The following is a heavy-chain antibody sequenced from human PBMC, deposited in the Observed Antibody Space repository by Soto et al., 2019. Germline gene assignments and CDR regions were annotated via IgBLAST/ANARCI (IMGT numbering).Heavy chain of an antibody. J-gene: IGHJ5*02. D-gene: IGHD6-6*01. CDR1: GYNFSTYA. V-gene: IGHV3-23*01. CDR2: ISAGGGSP. CDR3: VKHAEYQLVSWFDP. Sequence: EVQLLESGGGLEQPGGSLRLSCAASGYNFSTYAMSWVRQAPGKGLEWVSGISAGGGSPFIADSVKGRFIISRDNAKDTLYLQMNSLTGEDTAIYYCVKHAEYQLVSWFDPWGQGTLVTVSS.